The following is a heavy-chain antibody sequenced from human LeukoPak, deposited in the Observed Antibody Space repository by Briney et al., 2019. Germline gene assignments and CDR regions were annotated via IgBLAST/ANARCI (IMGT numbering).Heavy chain of an antibody. CDR2: ISGSGGST. CDR1: GFTFSSYA. D-gene: IGHD1-26*01. J-gene: IGHJ4*02. V-gene: IGHV3-23*01. Sequence: GGSLRLSCAASGFTFSSYAMSWVRQAPGKGLEWVSAISGSGGSTYYADSVKGRFTVSRDNSKNTLYLQMNSLRAEDTAVYYCAKVASGSYYNWPFDYWGQGTLVTVSS. CDR3: AKVASGSYYNWPFDY.